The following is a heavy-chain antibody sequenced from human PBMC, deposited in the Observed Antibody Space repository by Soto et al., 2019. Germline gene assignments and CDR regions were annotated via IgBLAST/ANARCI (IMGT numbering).Heavy chain of an antibody. V-gene: IGHV1-18*04. CDR3: ARDLTSSSSWYSQSVSRGLTYYYYYGMDV. D-gene: IGHD6-13*01. Sequence: GASVKVSCKASGYTFTSYGISWVRQAPGQGLEWMGWISAYNGNTNYAQKLQGRVTMTTDTSTSTAYMELRSLRSDDTAVYYCARDLTSSSSWYSQSVSRGLTYYYYYGMDVWGQGTTVTVSS. CDR2: ISAYNGNT. J-gene: IGHJ6*02. CDR1: GYTFTSYG.